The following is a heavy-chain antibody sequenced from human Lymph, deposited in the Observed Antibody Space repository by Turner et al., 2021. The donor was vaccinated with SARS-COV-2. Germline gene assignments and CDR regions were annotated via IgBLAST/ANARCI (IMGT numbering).Heavy chain of an antibody. D-gene: IGHD2-15*01. CDR2: FDPEDGET. CDR1: GYTLTELS. V-gene: IGHV1-24*01. J-gene: IGHJ6*02. Sequence: QVQLVQSGAEVKKPGASMKVSCTVSGYTLTELSMHWVRQAPGKGLEWVGGFDPEDGETIYAQKFQGRVTMTEETSTDTAYMELSSLRSEDTAVYYCATVLCSGGSCYYYGMDVWGQGTTVTVSS. CDR3: ATVLCSGGSCYYYGMDV.